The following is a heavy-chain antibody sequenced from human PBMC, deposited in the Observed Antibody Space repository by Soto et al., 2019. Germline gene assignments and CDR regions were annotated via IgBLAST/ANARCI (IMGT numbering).Heavy chain of an antibody. CDR1: GFTFTSSA. CDR2: IVVGSGNT. Sequence: GASVKVSCKASGFTFTSSAVQWVRQARGQRLEWIGWIVVGSGNTNYAQKFQERVTITRDMSTSTAYMEPSSLRAEDTAVYYCAKTPSYGDYGFDYWGQGTLVTVSS. CDR3: AKTPSYGDYGFDY. D-gene: IGHD4-17*01. J-gene: IGHJ4*02. V-gene: IGHV1-58*01.